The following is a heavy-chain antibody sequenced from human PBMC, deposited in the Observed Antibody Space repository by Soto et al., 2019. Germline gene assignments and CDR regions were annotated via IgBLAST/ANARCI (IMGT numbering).Heavy chain of an antibody. J-gene: IGHJ6*02. V-gene: IGHV1-69*01. CDR1: GDIFTKYA. D-gene: IGHD5-12*01. Sequence: QVHLVQSGAEVKKPGSSVKVSCAASGDIFTKYAITWVRQAPGQGLEWMGEIITMFGTTDYKPRFQGRLTITADESTGTGYMELRSLRSEDTAIYYCARRYSFAQGDGMDVWGQGTTVIVSS. CDR3: ARRYSFAQGDGMDV. CDR2: IITMFGTT.